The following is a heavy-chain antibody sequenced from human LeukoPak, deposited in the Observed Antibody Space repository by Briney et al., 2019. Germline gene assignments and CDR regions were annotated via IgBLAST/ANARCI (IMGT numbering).Heavy chain of an antibody. J-gene: IGHJ4*02. CDR3: ARRPGN. Sequence: GGSLRLSCVASGFAVGSNYMSWVRQAPGKGLEWVSLIYSGGAIRYADSVKGRFTISRDSSKNTLFLQMNNLTVEDTARYYCARRPGNWGQGILVTVSS. CDR2: IYSGGAI. D-gene: IGHD1-14*01. CDR1: GFAVGSNY. V-gene: IGHV3-53*01.